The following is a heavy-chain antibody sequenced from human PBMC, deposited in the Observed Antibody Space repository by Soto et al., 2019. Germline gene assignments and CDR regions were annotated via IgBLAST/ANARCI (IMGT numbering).Heavy chain of an antibody. CDR2: IHSGGTT. D-gene: IGHD1-26*01. J-gene: IGHJ4*02. Sequence: QVQLQEPGPRLVEPSHTLSLTCTVSGASISNGYYSWSWIRQSPGTGLEWIGHIHSGGTTYSNPSLQSRLTISVDMSKNQFSRKLSSLTAADTAVYYCARGPSGDKVAYWGQGTLVTVSS. V-gene: IGHV4-30-4*01. CDR3: ARGPSGDKVAY. CDR1: GASISNGYYS.